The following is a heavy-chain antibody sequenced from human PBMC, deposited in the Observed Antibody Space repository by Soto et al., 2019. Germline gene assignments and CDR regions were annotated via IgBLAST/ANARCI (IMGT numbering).Heavy chain of an antibody. D-gene: IGHD2-8*01. Sequence: QVQLVQSGAEVKKPGASVKVSCTASGYTFTDYNLHWVRQSPGQGLEWMGRINPLSGGTHFVQKSQGRVTMTRDTSISTVYMDLSGLRADDTAVYYCARGASTDCTNGVCSYHYYYFMDVWGQGTTVTVSS. J-gene: IGHJ6*02. CDR3: ARGASTDCTNGVCSYHYYYFMDV. CDR2: INPLSGGT. CDR1: GYTFTDYN. V-gene: IGHV1-2*02.